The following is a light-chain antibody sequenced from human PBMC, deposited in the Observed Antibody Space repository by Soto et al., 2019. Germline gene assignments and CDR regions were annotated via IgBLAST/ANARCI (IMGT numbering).Light chain of an antibody. Sequence: SPSPLSCSPGQRGTRSCSPSQSVSSGYLGWYQQKPGQAPRLLIYDTSRRANGIPDRCSGSGSGTDFTLTISRREPEDFAVYYCQQYVNPPRTFGQGTRVEIK. J-gene: IGKJ5*01. CDR1: QSVSSGY. V-gene: IGKV3-20*01. CDR3: QQYVNPPRT. CDR2: DTS.